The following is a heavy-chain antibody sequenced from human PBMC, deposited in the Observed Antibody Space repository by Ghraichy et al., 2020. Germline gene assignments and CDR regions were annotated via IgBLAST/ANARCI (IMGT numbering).Heavy chain of an antibody. J-gene: IGHJ4*02. CDR1: GYTFTGYY. V-gene: IGHV1-2*02. CDR3: ARYLSHFDYFDY. Sequence: ASVKVSCKASGYTFTGYYMHWVRQAPGQGLEWMGWSNSNSGGTNYEQKFQGRVTMTRDMSISTVYMELSSLRSDDTAVYYCARYLSHFDYFDYWGQGTLVTVSS. CDR2: SNSNSGGT.